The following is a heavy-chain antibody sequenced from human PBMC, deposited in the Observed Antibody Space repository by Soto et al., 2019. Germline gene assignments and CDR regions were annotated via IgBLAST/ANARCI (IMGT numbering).Heavy chain of an antibody. Sequence: SVKVSCKASGGTFSSYAISWVRQAPGQGLEWMGGIIPIFGTANYARKFQGRATITADESTSTAYMELSSLRSEDTAVYCCARSGSYLQTFDYWGQGTLVTVSS. CDR1: GGTFSSYA. V-gene: IGHV1-69*13. J-gene: IGHJ4*02. D-gene: IGHD1-26*01. CDR2: IIPIFGTA. CDR3: ARSGSYLQTFDY.